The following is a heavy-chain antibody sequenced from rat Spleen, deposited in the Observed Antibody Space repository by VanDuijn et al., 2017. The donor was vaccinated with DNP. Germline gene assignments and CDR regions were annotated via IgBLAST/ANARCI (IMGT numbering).Heavy chain of an antibody. Sequence: QVQLKESGPGLVQLSQTLSLTCAVSGFSVTDYNVQWVRQPPGKGLEWMGISWTNGNTDYNSTLKSRLRISRDTSKNQVLLEMNSLQTEDIATYFCARSWGTYYGYTPFDYWGQGTLVTVSS. D-gene: IGHD1-9*01. J-gene: IGHJ3*01. V-gene: IGHV2-30*01. CDR1: GFSVTDYN. CDR2: SWTNGNT. CDR3: ARSWGTYYGYTPFDY.